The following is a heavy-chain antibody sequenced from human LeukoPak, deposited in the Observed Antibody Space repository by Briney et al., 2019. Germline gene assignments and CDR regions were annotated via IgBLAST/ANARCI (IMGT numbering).Heavy chain of an antibody. CDR3: ARDRPSLRGYSDYYYYGMDV. CDR1: GGTFSSYA. J-gene: IGHJ6*02. CDR2: INPNSGGT. V-gene: IGHV1-2*02. Sequence: ASVKVSCKASGGTFSSYAISWVRQAPGQGLEWMGWINPNSGGTNYAQKFQGRVTMTRDTSISTAYMELSRLRSDDTAVYYCARDRPSLRGYSDYYYYGMDVWGQGTTVTVSS. D-gene: IGHD5-18*01.